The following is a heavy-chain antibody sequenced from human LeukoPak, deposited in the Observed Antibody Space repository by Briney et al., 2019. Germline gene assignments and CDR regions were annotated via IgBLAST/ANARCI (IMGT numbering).Heavy chain of an antibody. CDR3: ARLRYSGSDYLPLL. J-gene: IGHJ4*02. CDR2: IYYSGSI. D-gene: IGHD1-26*01. CDR1: GGSISSSSYY. V-gene: IGHV4-39*01. Sequence: PSETLSLTCTVSGGSISSSSYYWGWIRQPPGKGLEWIGSIYYSGSIYFNPSLKSRVTISVDTSRNQFSLKLSSVTAADTAVYYCARLRYSGSDYLPLLWGQGTLVTVSS.